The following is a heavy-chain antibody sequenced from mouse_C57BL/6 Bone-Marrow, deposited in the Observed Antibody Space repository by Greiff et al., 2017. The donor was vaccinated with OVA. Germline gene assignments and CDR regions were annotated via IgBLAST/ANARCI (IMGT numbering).Heavy chain of an antibody. CDR2: ISSGSSTI. D-gene: IGHD1-1*01. J-gene: IGHJ1*03. CDR1: GFTFSDYG. CDR3: AFPFVTTNFDV. Sequence: EVKLMESGGGLVKPGGSLKLSCAASGFTFSDYGMHWVRQAPENGLEWVAYISSGSSTIYYADTVKGRFTISRDNAKNSLFLQMTSLRSEDTAMYFCAFPFVTTNFDVWGRGTTVTVSS. V-gene: IGHV5-17*01.